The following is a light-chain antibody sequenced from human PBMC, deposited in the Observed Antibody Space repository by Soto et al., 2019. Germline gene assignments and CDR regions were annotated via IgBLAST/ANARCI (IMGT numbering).Light chain of an antibody. V-gene: IGKV1-17*01. CDR2: AAS. CDR1: DDIRND. CDR3: LQHHSFPYT. J-gene: IGKJ2*01. Sequence: DIQMTQSPSSLSASVGDRVTIVCRASDDIRNDLGWFQQKPGKAPKRLISAASSLQNGVPSRFRGSRSGTEFTLTINTVQPEDMAAYYCLQHHSFPYTFGQGTKLEI.